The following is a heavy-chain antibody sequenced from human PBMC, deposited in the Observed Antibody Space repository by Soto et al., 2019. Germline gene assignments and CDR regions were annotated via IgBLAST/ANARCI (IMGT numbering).Heavy chain of an antibody. V-gene: IGHV3-30-3*01. CDR2: ISYDGSNK. CDR1: GFTFSSYA. CDR3: ARGKVPAACNWFDP. J-gene: IGHJ5*02. D-gene: IGHD2-2*01. Sequence: VGSLRLSCADSGFTFSSYAMHWVRQAPGKGLEWVAVISYDGSNKYYADSVKGRFTISRDNSKNTLYLQMNSLRAEDTAVYYCARGKVPAACNWFDPWGQGTLVTVSS.